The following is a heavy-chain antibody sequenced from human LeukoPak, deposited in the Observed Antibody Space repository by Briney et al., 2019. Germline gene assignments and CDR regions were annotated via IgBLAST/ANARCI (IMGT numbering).Heavy chain of an antibody. CDR3: ARGLEYCSSTSCYRYYYYYYGMDV. CDR1: GYTFTSYY. Sequence: ASVKVSCKASGYTFTSYYMHWVRQAPGQGLEWMGIINPSGGSTSYAQKFQGRVTMTRDTSTSTVYMELSSLRSEDTAVYYCARGLEYCSSTSCYRYYYYYYGMDVWGQGTTVTVSS. CDR2: INPSGGST. D-gene: IGHD2-2*01. V-gene: IGHV1-46*01. J-gene: IGHJ6*02.